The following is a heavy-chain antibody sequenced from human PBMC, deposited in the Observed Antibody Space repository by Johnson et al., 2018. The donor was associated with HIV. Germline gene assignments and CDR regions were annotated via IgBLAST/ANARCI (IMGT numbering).Heavy chain of an antibody. CDR2: IKSKTAGGTA. V-gene: IGHV3-15*01. CDR1: GFTFSNAW. J-gene: IGHJ3*02. Sequence: VQLVESGGGVVQPGRSLRLSCAASGFTFSNAWMHWVRQAPGKGLEWVGRIKSKTAGGTADYGAPVKGRFTVSRDDAKDTVYLQMNRLRAEDTAVYYCARDYETIWGQGTMVTVSS. D-gene: IGHD3-16*01. CDR3: ARDYETI.